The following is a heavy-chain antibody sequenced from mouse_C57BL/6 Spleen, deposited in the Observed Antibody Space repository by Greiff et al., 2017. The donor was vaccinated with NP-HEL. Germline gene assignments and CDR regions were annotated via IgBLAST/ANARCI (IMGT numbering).Heavy chain of an antibody. D-gene: IGHD2-5*01. J-gene: IGHJ4*01. Sequence: QVQLQQSGAELAKPGASVKLSCKASGYTFTSYWMHWVNQRPGQGLEWIGYINPSSGYTKYNQKFKDKATLTADKSSSTAYMQLSSLTYEDSAVYYCARGGYSKGYAMDYWGQGTSVTVSS. CDR3: ARGGYSKGYAMDY. V-gene: IGHV1-7*01. CDR2: INPSSGYT. CDR1: GYTFTSYW.